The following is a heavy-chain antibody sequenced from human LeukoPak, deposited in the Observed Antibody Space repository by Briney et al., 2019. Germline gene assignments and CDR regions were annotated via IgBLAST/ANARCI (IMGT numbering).Heavy chain of an antibody. D-gene: IGHD4-23*01. Sequence: SETLSLTCTVSGGSISSYYWSWIRQPPGKGLEWIGYIYYSGSTNYNPSLKSRVTISLDTSKNQFSLKLSSVTAADTAVYYCARWVSLRGSRIFDIWGQGTMVTVSS. CDR1: GGSISSYY. CDR3: ARWVSLRGSRIFDI. CDR2: IYYSGST. J-gene: IGHJ3*02. V-gene: IGHV4-59*01.